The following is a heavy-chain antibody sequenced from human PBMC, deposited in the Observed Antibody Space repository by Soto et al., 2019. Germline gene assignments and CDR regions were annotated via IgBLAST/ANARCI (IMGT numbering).Heavy chain of an antibody. J-gene: IGHJ5*02. D-gene: IGHD3-16*01. CDR2: ISYDGSNK. V-gene: IGHV3-30*03. CDR1: GFTFSSYG. Sequence: QVQLVESGGGVVQPGRSLRLSCAASGFTFSSYGMHWVRQAPGKGLEWVAVISYDGSNKYYADSVKGRFTISRDNSKNTLYLQMNSLRAEDTAVCYCATSGSRFWGEAIGAWGQGTLVTVSS. CDR3: ATSGSRFWGEAIGA.